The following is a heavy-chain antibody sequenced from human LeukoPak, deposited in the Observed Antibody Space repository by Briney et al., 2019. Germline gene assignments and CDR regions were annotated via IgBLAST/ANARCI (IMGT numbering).Heavy chain of an antibody. Sequence: GASVKVSCKASGYTFTGYYMHWVRQAPGQGLEWMGWINPNSGGTNYAQKFQGRVTMTRDTSISTAYMELSRLRSDDTAVYYCARVGSGYDYSYFDYWGQGTLVTVSS. J-gene: IGHJ4*02. CDR2: INPNSGGT. CDR3: ARVGSGYDYSYFDY. CDR1: GYTFTGYY. D-gene: IGHD5-12*01. V-gene: IGHV1-2*02.